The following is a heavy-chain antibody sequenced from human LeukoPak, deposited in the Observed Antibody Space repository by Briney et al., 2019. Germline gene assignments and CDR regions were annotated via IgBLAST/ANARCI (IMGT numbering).Heavy chain of an antibody. CDR2: MYHSGST. D-gene: IGHD2-15*01. Sequence: SETLSLTCTVSGYSISSGHYWGWIRQPPGKGLEWIGSMYHSGSTYYNPPLKSRVTISEDTSKNQFSLKLRSVTAADTAVYYCARLAPRRYCSGGSCQLDYWGQGTLVTVSS. J-gene: IGHJ4*02. CDR3: ARLAPRRYCSGGSCQLDY. CDR1: GYSISSGHY. V-gene: IGHV4-38-2*02.